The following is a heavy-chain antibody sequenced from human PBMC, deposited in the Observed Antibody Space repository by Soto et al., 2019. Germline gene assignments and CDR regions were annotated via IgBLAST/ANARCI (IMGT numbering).Heavy chain of an antibody. J-gene: IGHJ5*02. CDR1: GGSISSYY. CDR3: ARALHYDFWSGYPTTFDP. V-gene: IGHV4-59*01. CDR2: IYYSGST. D-gene: IGHD3-3*01. Sequence: SETLSLTCTVSGGSISSYYWSWIRQPPGKXLEWIGYIYYSGSTNYNPSLKSRVTISVDTSKNQFSLKLSSVTAADTAVYYCARALHYDFWSGYPTTFDPWGQGTLVTVSS.